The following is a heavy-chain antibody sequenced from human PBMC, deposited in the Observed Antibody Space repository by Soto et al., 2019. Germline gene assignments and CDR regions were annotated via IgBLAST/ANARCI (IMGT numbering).Heavy chain of an antibody. D-gene: IGHD4-17*01. Sequence: QDQLVHSGAEVKKRGSSVKVSCKASGGTFSSHTFSWVRQAPGQGLEWMGRIIPALGTATYAQKFQGRVTITADDSATTVYMELNSLTSEDTAVYYCARPTFGDHWDFELWGRGTLVTVSS. J-gene: IGHJ2*01. CDR2: IIPALGTA. V-gene: IGHV1-69*08. CDR3: ARPTFGDHWDFEL. CDR1: GGTFSSHT.